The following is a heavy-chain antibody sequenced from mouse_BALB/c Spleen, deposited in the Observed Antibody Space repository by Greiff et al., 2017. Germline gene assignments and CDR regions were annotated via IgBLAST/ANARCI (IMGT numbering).Heavy chain of an antibody. D-gene: IGHD2-1*01. CDR3: ARSDLYYGKLPWFAY. Sequence: VQLQQSGAELVRPGTSVKISCKASGYTFTNYWLGWVKQRPGHGLEWIGDIYPGGGYTNYNEKFKGKATLTADTSSSTAYMQLSSLTSEDSAVYFCARSDLYYGKLPWFAYWGQGTLVTVSA. CDR2: IYPGGGYT. J-gene: IGHJ3*01. V-gene: IGHV1-63*02. CDR1: GYTFTNYW.